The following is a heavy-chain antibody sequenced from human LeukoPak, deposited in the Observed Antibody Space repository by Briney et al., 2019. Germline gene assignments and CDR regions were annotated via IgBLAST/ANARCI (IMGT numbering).Heavy chain of an antibody. Sequence: ASVKVSCKASGGTFSSYAFSWVRQAPGQGLEWMGGIIPIVGTTNYAQMFQGRVTITADESTSTAYMELSSLRSEDTAVYYCARGGYYYDSSGYPHLPDYGGQGPLVTVPA. CDR2: IIPIVGTT. V-gene: IGHV1-69*13. CDR3: ARGGYYYDSSGYPHLPDY. D-gene: IGHD3-22*01. J-gene: IGHJ4*02. CDR1: GGTFSSYA.